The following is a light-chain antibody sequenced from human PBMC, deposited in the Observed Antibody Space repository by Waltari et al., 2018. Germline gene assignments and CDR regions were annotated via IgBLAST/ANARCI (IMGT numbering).Light chain of an antibody. CDR1: QSVSSSY. Sequence: EIVLTKSPGTLSLSPGKRATASCRASQSVSSSYLAWYQQKPGQAPSLLIYGASSRATGIPDRFSGSGSGTDFTLTISRLEPEDFAVYYCQQYGSSPWTFGQGTKVEIK. V-gene: IGKV3-20*01. CDR2: GAS. CDR3: QQYGSSPWT. J-gene: IGKJ1*01.